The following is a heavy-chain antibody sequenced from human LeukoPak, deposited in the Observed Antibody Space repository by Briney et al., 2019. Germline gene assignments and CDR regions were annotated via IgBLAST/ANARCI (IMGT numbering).Heavy chain of an antibody. V-gene: IGHV3-21*01. J-gene: IGHJ4*02. CDR2: ISSISSYI. Sequence: GGSLRLSCAAPGFTFDDYAMHWVRQAPGKGLEWVSSISSISSYIYYADSVKGRFTISRDNAKNSLHLQMNGLRVEDTAVYYCARDKGKSYFERLDYWGQGTLVTVSS. CDR1: GFTFDDYA. CDR3: ARDKGKSYFERLDY. D-gene: IGHD3-9*01.